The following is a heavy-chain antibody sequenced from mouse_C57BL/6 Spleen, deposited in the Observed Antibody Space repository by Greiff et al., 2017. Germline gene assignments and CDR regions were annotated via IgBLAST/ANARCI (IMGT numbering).Heavy chain of an antibody. CDR1: GYAFSSSW. CDR3: ARWNYDYFDY. J-gene: IGHJ2*01. CDR2: IYPGDGDT. Sequence: VQRVESGAELVKPGASVKISCKASGYAFSSSWMNWVKQRPGKGLEWIGQIYPGDGDTNYNGKFKGKATLTADKSSSTAYMQLSSLTSEDSAVYFCARWNYDYFDYWGQGTTLTVSS. V-gene: IGHV1-80*01. D-gene: IGHD2-4*01.